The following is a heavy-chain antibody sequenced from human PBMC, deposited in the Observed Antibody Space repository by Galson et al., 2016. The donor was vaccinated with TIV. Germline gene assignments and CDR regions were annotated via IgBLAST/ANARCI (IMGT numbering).Heavy chain of an antibody. J-gene: IGHJ3*02. CDR2: IRSHFDGGTA. Sequence: SLRLSCAGSGLIFSNAWMTWVRQKPGKGLEWVGRIRSHFDGGTAEYAAPVKGRFTISRDDSKNTVYLIMTRLNTEDTAVYYCSRGAYGDYLGSDASDIWGPGTMVTVSS. CDR1: GLIFSNAW. D-gene: IGHD4-17*01. V-gene: IGHV3-15*01. CDR3: SRGAYGDYLGSDASDI.